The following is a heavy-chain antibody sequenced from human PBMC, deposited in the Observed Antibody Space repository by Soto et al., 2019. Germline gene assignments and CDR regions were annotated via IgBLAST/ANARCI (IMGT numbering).Heavy chain of an antibody. Sequence: ASVKVSCKASGYTFTSYAMHWVRQAPGQRLEWMGWINAGNGNTKYSQKFQGRVTITRDTSASTAYMELSSLRSEDTAVYYCARVNYDILTGLWAFDIWGQGTMVTVSS. CDR1: GYTFTSYA. J-gene: IGHJ3*02. D-gene: IGHD3-9*01. CDR2: INAGNGNT. V-gene: IGHV1-3*01. CDR3: ARVNYDILTGLWAFDI.